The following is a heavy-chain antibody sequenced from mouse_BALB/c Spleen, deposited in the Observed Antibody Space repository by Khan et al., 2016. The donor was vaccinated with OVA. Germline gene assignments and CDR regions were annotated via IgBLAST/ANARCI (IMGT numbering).Heavy chain of an antibody. CDR1: GYSITSDYA. V-gene: IGHV3-2*02. CDR2: ISYSGNT. Sequence: QLEESGPGLVKPSQSLSFICTVTGYSITSDYAWNWIRQFPGNKLEWMGFISYSGNTKYNPSLKSRISFTRDTSKNQFFLQLNSVTTEDTATCCGESVYGEDFDYWGQGTTLTVSA. J-gene: IGHJ2*01. CDR3: ESVYGEDFDY. D-gene: IGHD1-1*01.